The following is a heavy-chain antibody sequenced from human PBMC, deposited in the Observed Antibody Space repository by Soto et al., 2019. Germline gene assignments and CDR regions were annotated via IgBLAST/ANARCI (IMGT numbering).Heavy chain of an antibody. CDR3: ARDSSNRNDAGDYYYGMDV. D-gene: IGHD1-20*01. Sequence: QVQLVQSGAEVKKPGSSVKVSCKASGGTFSSYAISWVRQAPGQGLEWMGGIIPIFGTANYAQKFPGRVTITADESTRTAYMELSSLRADDTAVYYCARDSSNRNDAGDYYYGMDVWGQGTTVTVSS. CDR1: GGTFSSYA. CDR2: IIPIFGTA. V-gene: IGHV1-69*01. J-gene: IGHJ6*02.